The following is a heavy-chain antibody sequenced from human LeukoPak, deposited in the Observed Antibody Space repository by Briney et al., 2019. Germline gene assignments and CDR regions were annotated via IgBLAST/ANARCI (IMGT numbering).Heavy chain of an antibody. CDR3: ARDRDCSGGSCYGY. J-gene: IGHJ4*02. V-gene: IGHV3-66*01. D-gene: IGHD2-15*01. CDR2: IYSGGST. CDR1: GFTVSSNY. Sequence: GGSLRLSCAASGFTVSSNYMSWVRQAPGKGLEWVSVIYSGGSTYYADSVKGRFTISRDNSKNTLYFQMNSLRAEDTAVYYCARDRDCSGGSCYGYWGQGTLVTVSS.